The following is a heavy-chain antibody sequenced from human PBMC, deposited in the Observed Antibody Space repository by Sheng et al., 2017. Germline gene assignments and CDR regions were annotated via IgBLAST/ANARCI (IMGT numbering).Heavy chain of an antibody. J-gene: IGHJ3*02. CDR3: ARASGGNGDYGAFDI. CDR1: AYTFSSYG. Sequence: QVQLVQSGAEVKKPGAAVKVSCKASAYTFSSYGISWVRQAPGQGLEWMGWISGYNGNTNYAQKLQGRVTMTTDTSTSTAYMELRSLRSDDTAVYYCARASGGNGDYGAFDIWGQGTMVTVSS. V-gene: IGHV1-18*01. CDR2: ISGYNGNT. D-gene: IGHD4-17*01.